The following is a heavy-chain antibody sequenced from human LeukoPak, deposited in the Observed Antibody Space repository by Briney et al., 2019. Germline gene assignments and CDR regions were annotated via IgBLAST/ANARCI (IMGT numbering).Heavy chain of an antibody. D-gene: IGHD5-12*01. Sequence: ASLKVSCKASGYTFSSYGISWGRQAPGQGLEWMGWISAYNGNTNFAQEFQGRVTMTTDTSTSTASMELRSLRSDDTAVYYCARDQGIYNHRIIDSWGQGTLVTVSS. J-gene: IGHJ4*02. CDR1: GYTFSSYG. CDR3: ARDQGIYNHRIIDS. V-gene: IGHV1-18*01. CDR2: ISAYNGNT.